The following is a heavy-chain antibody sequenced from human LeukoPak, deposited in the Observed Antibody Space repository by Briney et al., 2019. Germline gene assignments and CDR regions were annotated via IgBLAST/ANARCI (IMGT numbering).Heavy chain of an antibody. CDR1: GFTFSSYA. CDR2: ISYDGSNK. Sequence: GRSLTLSCAASGFTFSSYAMHWVRQGPGKGLEWVAVISYDGSNKYYADSVKGRFTISRDNSKNTLYLQMNSLRAEDTAVYYCARVAYYYDSSGPDYWGQGTLVTVSS. D-gene: IGHD3-22*01. V-gene: IGHV3-30-3*01. CDR3: ARVAYYYDSSGPDY. J-gene: IGHJ4*02.